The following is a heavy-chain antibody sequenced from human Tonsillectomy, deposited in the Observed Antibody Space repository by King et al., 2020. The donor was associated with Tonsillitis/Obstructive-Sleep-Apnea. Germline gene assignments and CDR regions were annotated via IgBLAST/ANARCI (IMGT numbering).Heavy chain of an antibody. D-gene: IGHD1-26*01. CDR3: ARRGRSVSYYSWFDP. Sequence: VQLQQWGAGLLKPSEPLSLTCAVYGGSFSGYYWSWIRQPPGKGLEWIGEINHSGSTNYNPSLKSRVTISVDTSKNQFSLKLSSVTAADTAVYYCARRGRSVSYYSWFDPWGQGTLVTVSS. CDR2: INHSGST. J-gene: IGHJ5*02. V-gene: IGHV4-34*01. CDR1: GGSFSGYY.